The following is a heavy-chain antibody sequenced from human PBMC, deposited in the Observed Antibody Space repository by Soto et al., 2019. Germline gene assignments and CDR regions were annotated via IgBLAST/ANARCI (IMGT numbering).Heavy chain of an antibody. J-gene: IGHJ4*02. CDR1: GFTFSNYG. CDR3: VKDYSSNWYVLDY. V-gene: IGHV3-30*18. CDR2: ISYDGSNT. Sequence: PGGSLRLSCAAAGFTFSNYGMHWVRQAPGKGLEWVAIISYDGSNTYFADSVKGRFTISRDNYKNTLYLQMSSLRAEDTAVYYCVKDYSSNWYVLDYWGQGTLVPVSS. D-gene: IGHD6-13*01.